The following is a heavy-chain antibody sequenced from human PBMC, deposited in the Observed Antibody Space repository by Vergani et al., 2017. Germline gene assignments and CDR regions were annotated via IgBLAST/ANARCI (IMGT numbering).Heavy chain of an antibody. Sequence: QVQLVESGGGVVQPGRSLRLSCAASGFTFSSYGMHWVRQAPGKGLEWVAVISYDGSNKYYADSVKGRFTISRDNSKNTLYLQMNSLRAEDTAVYYCAKGDDMLTGGGFGAETSFDYWGQGTLVTVSS. CDR3: AKGDDMLTGGGFGAETSFDY. D-gene: IGHD3-9*01. CDR2: ISYDGSNK. V-gene: IGHV3-30*18. CDR1: GFTFSSYG. J-gene: IGHJ4*02.